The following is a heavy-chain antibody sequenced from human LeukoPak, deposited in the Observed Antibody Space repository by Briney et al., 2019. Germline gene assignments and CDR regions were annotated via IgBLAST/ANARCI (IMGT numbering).Heavy chain of an antibody. CDR1: GSSFTSYW. CDR3: ARHPGYCSSTSCYSWFDP. J-gene: IGHJ5*02. V-gene: IGHV5-10-1*01. Sequence: PGESLQISCKGSGSSFTSYWISWVRQMPGKGLEWMGRIDPSDSYTNYSPSFQGHVTISADKSISTAYLQWSSLKASDTAMYYCARHPGYCSSTSCYSWFDPWGQGTLVTVSS. CDR2: IDPSDSYT. D-gene: IGHD2-2*01.